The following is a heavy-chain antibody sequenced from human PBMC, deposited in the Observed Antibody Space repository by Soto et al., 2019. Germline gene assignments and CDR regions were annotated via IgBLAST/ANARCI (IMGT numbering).Heavy chain of an antibody. CDR1: GFTFSSYA. Sequence: EVQLLESGGGLVQPGGSLRLSCAASGFTFSSYAMSWVCQAPGKGLEWVSAISGSGGSTYYADSVKGRFTISRDNSKNTLYLQINSLRAEDTAVYYCAKGRSKYYGSGSYLNYRGQGTLVTASS. CDR2: ISGSGGST. J-gene: IGHJ4*02. CDR3: AKGRSKYYGSGSYLNY. D-gene: IGHD3-10*01. V-gene: IGHV3-23*01.